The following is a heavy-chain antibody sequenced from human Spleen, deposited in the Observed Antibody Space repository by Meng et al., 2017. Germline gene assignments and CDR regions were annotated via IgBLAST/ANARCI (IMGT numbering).Heavy chain of an antibody. CDR2: IYYSGST. CDR3: TKNDFYCLGY. J-gene: IGHJ4*02. D-gene: IGHD2-21*01. V-gene: IGHV4-31*09. CDR1: GGSIITGGYY. Sequence: QGELEESGQGLVKLSQTLSLTCTVSGGSIITGGYYWSWIRQLPGKGLEYIGYIYYSGSTNYNPSLKSRITISVDKPKNQFSLTLSSVTAADTAVYYCTKNDFYCLGYWGQGTLVTVSS.